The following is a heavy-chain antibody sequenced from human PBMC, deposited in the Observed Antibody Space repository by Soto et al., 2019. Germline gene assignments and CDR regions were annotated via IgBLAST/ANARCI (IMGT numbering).Heavy chain of an antibody. CDR1: GFTFSSYA. CDR2: ISYDGSNK. D-gene: IGHD6-19*01. CDR3: ARCRGIAVAGTHSGYYGMDV. Sequence: GGSLRLSCAASGFTFSSYAMHWVRQAPGKGPEWVAVISYDGSNKYYADSVKGRFTISRDNSKNTLYLQMNSLRAEDTAVYYCARCRGIAVAGTHSGYYGMDVWGQGTTVTVSS. V-gene: IGHV3-30-3*01. J-gene: IGHJ6*02.